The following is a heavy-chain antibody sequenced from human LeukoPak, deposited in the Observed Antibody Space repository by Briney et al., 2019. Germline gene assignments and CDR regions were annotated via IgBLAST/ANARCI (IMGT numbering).Heavy chain of an antibody. CDR2: IYYDGNT. CDR3: ASLIVVLPDGPQGTLDY. D-gene: IGHD2-21*01. V-gene: IGHV4-39*01. Sequence: SETLSLTCTVSGGSISSSSYYWGWIRQPPGKGLEWIGNIYYDGNTYYNPSLTSRVTISIDTSKNQFSLNLKSVTAADTAVCYCASLIVVLPDGPQGTLDYCGQGTLVIVSS. CDR1: GGSISSSSYY. J-gene: IGHJ4*02.